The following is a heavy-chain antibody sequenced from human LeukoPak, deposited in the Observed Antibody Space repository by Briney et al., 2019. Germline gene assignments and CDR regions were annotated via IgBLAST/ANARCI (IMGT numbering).Heavy chain of an antibody. J-gene: IGHJ5*02. V-gene: IGHV3-48*03. CDR1: GFTFSSYA. D-gene: IGHD4-11*01. CDR2: IDGSSSRT. CDR3: ARRGTDYCTPSSCHPNWFAP. Sequence: GGSLSLSCAASGFTFSSYAMSWVRQAPGKGLEWLSYIDGSSSRTNYADSVKGRFTISTDNVKNSLYLQMNSLRAEDTAVYFCARRGTDYCTPSSCHPNWFAPWGQGTQVTVSS.